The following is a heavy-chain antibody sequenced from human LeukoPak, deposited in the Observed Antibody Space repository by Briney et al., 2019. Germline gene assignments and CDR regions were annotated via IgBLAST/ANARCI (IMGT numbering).Heavy chain of an antibody. CDR1: GFSFSRYA. Sequence: GGSMRLSCAASGFSFSRYAMHWVRQAPGKGLGWVSFIHLNEKDVYAEDYADSVRGRFTISRDNSRNTVYLQMSGVRADDTAVYYCVKDAPPEDLDIWGQGTMVTVSS. CDR3: VKDAPPEDLDI. CDR2: IHLNEKDVYAE. V-gene: IGHV3-30*02. J-gene: IGHJ3*02.